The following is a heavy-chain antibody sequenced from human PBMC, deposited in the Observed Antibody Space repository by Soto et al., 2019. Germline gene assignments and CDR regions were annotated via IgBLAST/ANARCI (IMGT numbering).Heavy chain of an antibody. J-gene: IGHJ5*02. CDR1: GFTFSSYG. Sequence: QVQLVESGGGVVQPGRSLRLSCAASGFTFSSYGMHWVRQAPGKGLEWVAVIWYDGSNKYYADSVKGRFTISRDNSKNTLYLQMNSLRAEDTAVYYCARGGYYYGSGSYPPEFDPWGQGTLVTVSS. D-gene: IGHD3-10*01. CDR3: ARGGYYYGSGSYPPEFDP. CDR2: IWYDGSNK. V-gene: IGHV3-33*01.